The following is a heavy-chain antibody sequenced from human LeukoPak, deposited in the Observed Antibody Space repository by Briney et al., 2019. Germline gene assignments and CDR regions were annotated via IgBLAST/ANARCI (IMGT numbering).Heavy chain of an antibody. CDR2: IKEDGSEQ. Sequence: GGSLRLSCVASGFSFSRYWMSWVRQAPGKGLEWVANIKEDGSEQYYADSLKGRFTISRDNAKNSLYLQMNSLRAEDTALYYCARDGHGPYDYWGQGTLVTVSS. J-gene: IGHJ4*02. V-gene: IGHV3-7*03. CDR1: GFSFSRYW. CDR3: ARDGHGPYDY.